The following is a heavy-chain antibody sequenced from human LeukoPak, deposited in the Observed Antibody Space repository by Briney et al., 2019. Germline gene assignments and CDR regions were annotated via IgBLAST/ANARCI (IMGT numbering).Heavy chain of an antibody. CDR2: IYYSGST. Sequence: PSETLSLTCTVSGASISRYYWTWIRQPAGKGLEWIGSIYYSGSTYYNPSLKSRVTISVDTSKNQFSLKLSSVTAADTAVYYCARPSLGSFDPWGQGTLVTVSS. CDR1: GASISRYY. V-gene: IGHV4-59*05. D-gene: IGHD1-26*01. J-gene: IGHJ5*02. CDR3: ARPSLGSFDP.